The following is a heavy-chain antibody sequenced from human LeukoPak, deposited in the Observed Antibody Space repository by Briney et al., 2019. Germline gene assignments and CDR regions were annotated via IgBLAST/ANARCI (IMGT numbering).Heavy chain of an antibody. CDR2: ISGSGDGT. CDR1: RFTYRRYA. Sequence: GGSLRLACAPSRFTYRRYAMSWVRQAPGKGLEWVSTISGSGDGTYYGDSVKGRFTISRDNSKNTLYLQMNSLRAEDTAVYYCAKEDVRYQGNFDYWGHGTLVTVSS. V-gene: IGHV3-23*01. D-gene: IGHD2-2*01. CDR3: AKEDVRYQGNFDY. J-gene: IGHJ4*01.